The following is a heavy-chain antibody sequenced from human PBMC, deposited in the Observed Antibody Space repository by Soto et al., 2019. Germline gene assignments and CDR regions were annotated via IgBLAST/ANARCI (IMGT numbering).Heavy chain of an antibody. Sequence: QVQLVQSGAEVKKPGSSVKVSCKASGGTFSSYAISWVRQAPGQGLEWMGGIIPIFGTANYAQKFQGRVTITADESTSTAYMELSSLRSGDTAVYYCAREIAAAGLYYYYGMDVWGQGTTVTVSS. CDR1: GGTFSSYA. CDR2: IIPIFGTA. D-gene: IGHD6-13*01. J-gene: IGHJ6*02. V-gene: IGHV1-69*01. CDR3: AREIAAAGLYYYYGMDV.